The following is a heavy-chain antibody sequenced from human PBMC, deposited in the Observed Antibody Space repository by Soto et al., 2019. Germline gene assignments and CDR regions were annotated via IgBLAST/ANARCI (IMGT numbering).Heavy chain of an antibody. CDR3: ARDLNDSSGSQGFDY. Sequence: NPSETLSLTCTVIGDSVSSNNYYWSWIRQRPGKGLEWIGYIHYSGDSYDNPSLTSRITMSMDVSKNQFSLNLRSVTAADTAIYYCARDLNDSSGSQGFDYWGQGTLVTVYS. CDR2: IHYSGDS. J-gene: IGHJ4*02. CDR1: GDSVSSNNYY. D-gene: IGHD3-22*01. V-gene: IGHV4-31*03.